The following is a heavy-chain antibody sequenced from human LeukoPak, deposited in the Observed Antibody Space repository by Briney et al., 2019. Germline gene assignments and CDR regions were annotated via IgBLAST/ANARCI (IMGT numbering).Heavy chain of an antibody. CDR1: GFTFTDSY. D-gene: IGHD3-10*01. CDR2: ISSHGSTI. V-gene: IGHV3-11*04. J-gene: IGHJ4*02. Sequence: GGSLRLSCAASGFTFTDSYMTWVRQAPGKGLEWISYISSHGSTIYYADSGKGRFTISRDSANNSLYLQMNSQTAADTALYFCARVNMIRGVIDYWGQGTLVTVSS. CDR3: ARVNMIRGVIDY.